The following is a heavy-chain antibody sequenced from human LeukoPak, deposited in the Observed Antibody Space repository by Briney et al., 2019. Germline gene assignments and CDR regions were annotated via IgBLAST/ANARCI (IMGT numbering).Heavy chain of an antibody. D-gene: IGHD2-15*01. J-gene: IGHJ5*02. CDR2: ISAFNGNT. CDR3: ARDCSGGTCYSFWLDP. CDR1: GYTFRNYG. V-gene: IGHV1-18*01. Sequence: ASVKVSCKASGYTFRNYGLSWVRQAPGQGLEWMGWISAFNGNTKYAQKFQGRVSMTTDTSTSTAYMGLTSLRSDDTAMYYCARDCSGGTCYSFWLDPWGQGTLVTVSS.